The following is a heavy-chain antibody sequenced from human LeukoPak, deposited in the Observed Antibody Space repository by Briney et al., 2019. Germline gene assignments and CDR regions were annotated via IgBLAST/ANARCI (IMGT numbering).Heavy chain of an antibody. J-gene: IGHJ4*02. V-gene: IGHV3-48*04. CDR2: ISSSSSTI. CDR1: GFTFSSYS. Sequence: PGGSLRLSCAASGFTFSSYSMNWVRQAPGKGLEWVSYISSSSSTIYYADSAKGRFTISRDNAKNPLYLQINSLRAEDTAVYYCARATAADTAMIYFDYWGQGTLVTVSS. CDR3: ARATAADTAMIYFDY. D-gene: IGHD5-18*01.